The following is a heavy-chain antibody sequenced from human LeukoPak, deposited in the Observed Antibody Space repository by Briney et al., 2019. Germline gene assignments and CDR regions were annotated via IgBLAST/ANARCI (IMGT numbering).Heavy chain of an antibody. CDR3: ARIEVERITIFGVVIIAFDY. Sequence: GESLKISCKGSGYSFTSYWIGWARQMPGKGLEWMGMIYPGDSDSRYSPSFQGQVTISADKSISTAYLQWSSLKASDTAMYYCARIEVERITIFGVVIIAFDYWGQGTLVTVSS. J-gene: IGHJ4*02. V-gene: IGHV5-51*01. CDR2: IYPGDSDS. CDR1: GYSFTSYW. D-gene: IGHD3-3*01.